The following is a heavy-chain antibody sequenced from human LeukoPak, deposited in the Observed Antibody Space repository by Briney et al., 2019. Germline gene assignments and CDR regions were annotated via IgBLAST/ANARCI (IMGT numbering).Heavy chain of an antibody. CDR2: ITGSGRTT. Sequence: TGGSLRLSCAASGFTFNNYAMSWVRQAPGKGLEWVSGITGSGRTTYYADSVKGRLTISRGNSKNSLYLQINSLRAEDTAVYYCAKGLLITVLGSLDYWGQGTLVTVSS. J-gene: IGHJ4*02. D-gene: IGHD3-3*01. CDR1: GFTFNNYA. V-gene: IGHV3-23*01. CDR3: AKGLLITVLGSLDY.